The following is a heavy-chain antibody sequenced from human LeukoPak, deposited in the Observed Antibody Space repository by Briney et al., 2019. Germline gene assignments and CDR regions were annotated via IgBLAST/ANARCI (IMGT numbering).Heavy chain of an antibody. CDR3: ARRTAYSSGWYSYYYYYMDV. V-gene: IGHV3-66*01. D-gene: IGHD6-19*01. Sequence: GGSLRLSCAASGFTVSSNYMSWVRQAPGKGLEWVSVIYSCGSTYYADSVKGRFTISRDNAKNSLYLQMNSLRAEDTAVYYCARRTAYSSGWYSYYYYYMDVWGKGTTVTISS. J-gene: IGHJ6*03. CDR1: GFTVSSNY. CDR2: IYSCGST.